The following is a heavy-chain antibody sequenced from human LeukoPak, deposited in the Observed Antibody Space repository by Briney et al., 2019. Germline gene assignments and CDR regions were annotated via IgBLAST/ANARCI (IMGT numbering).Heavy chain of an antibody. CDR2: IYHGGTT. CDR3: ARAWVYDYYYYGMDV. CDR1: GGSISSSNW. D-gene: IGHD2-8*01. J-gene: IGHJ6*02. V-gene: IGHV4-4*02. Sequence: SGTLSLTCAVSGGSISSSNWWSWVRQPPGKGLQWIGQIYHGGTTNYNPSLKSRVTMSVDKSKNQSSLKLSSVTAADTAVYYCARAWVYDYYYYGMDVWGQGTTVTVSS.